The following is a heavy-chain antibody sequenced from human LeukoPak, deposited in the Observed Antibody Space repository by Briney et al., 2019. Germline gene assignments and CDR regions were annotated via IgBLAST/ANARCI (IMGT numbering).Heavy chain of an antibody. V-gene: IGHV1-69*13. Sequence: SVKVSCKASGGTFSSYAISWVRQAPGQGLEWMGGIIPIFGTANYAQKFQGRVTITADESTSTAYMELSSLRSEDTAVYYCARDSSGYPLPDAFDIWGQGTMVTVSS. J-gene: IGHJ3*02. CDR3: ARDSSGYPLPDAFDI. CDR1: GGTFSSYA. CDR2: IIPIFGTA. D-gene: IGHD3-22*01.